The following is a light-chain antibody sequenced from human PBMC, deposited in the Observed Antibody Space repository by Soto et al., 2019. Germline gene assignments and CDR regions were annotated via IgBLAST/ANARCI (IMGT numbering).Light chain of an antibody. V-gene: IGKV1-5*01. CDR3: QQYKSYSNA. J-gene: IGKJ1*01. CDR2: DAS. Sequence: DNQQTQSPSSLSAFMGHRVPITCRASQRISTWLAWYKQKPGKAPTLLIYDASILKSGVPSTFNGNGSGTEFALTVSSLQPDDFATYYCQQYKSYSNAFGQGTRVDIK. CDR1: QRISTW.